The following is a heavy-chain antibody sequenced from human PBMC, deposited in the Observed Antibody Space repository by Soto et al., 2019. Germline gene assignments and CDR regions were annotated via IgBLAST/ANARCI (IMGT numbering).Heavy chain of an antibody. Sequence: PSETLSLTCTVSGGSISSYYWSWIRQPPGKGLEWIGYIYYSGSTNYNPSLKSRATISVDTSKNQFSLKLSSVTAADTAVYYCASTTYDFWSGPYYYYMDVWGKGTTVTVSS. CDR1: GGSISSYY. V-gene: IGHV4-59*01. D-gene: IGHD3-3*01. J-gene: IGHJ6*03. CDR2: IYYSGST. CDR3: ASTTYDFWSGPYYYYMDV.